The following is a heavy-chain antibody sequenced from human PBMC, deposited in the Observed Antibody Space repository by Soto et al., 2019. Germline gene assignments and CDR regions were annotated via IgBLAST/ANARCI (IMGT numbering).Heavy chain of an antibody. CDR1: GFAFWGDW. CDR3: ARDFYGGFSYGPGDS. CDR2: IKQDGSKA. Sequence: EVQLVESGGGLVQPGGSLRLSCVASGFAFWGDWMSWVRQAPGKGLEWVANIKQDGSKAQYLESVRGRFTISGDNSKSSVYLQMNSLRAEDTALYYCARDFYGGFSYGPGDSWGQGTLVTVSS. V-gene: IGHV3-7*01. D-gene: IGHD2-15*01. J-gene: IGHJ4*02.